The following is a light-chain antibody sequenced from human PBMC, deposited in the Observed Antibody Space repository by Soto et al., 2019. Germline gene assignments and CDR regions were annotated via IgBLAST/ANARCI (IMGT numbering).Light chain of an antibody. V-gene: IGKV3-11*01. Sequence: EIVLTQSPATLSLSPGERATISCRASQFVTNNVAWYQHKPGQAPRLLISDASIRGSGIPARFVGSGSGTVFTLTSSGLQHEDFAVYFCQESDDLYTFGQGTKLQIK. CDR1: QFVTNN. CDR2: DAS. CDR3: QESDDLYT. J-gene: IGKJ2*01.